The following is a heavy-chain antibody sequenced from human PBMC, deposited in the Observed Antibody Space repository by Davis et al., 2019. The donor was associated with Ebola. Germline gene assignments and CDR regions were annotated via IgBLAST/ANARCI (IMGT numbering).Heavy chain of an antibody. CDR1: GGTFSSYA. CDR2: IIPIYGTP. D-gene: IGHD3-10*01. Sequence: SVKVSCKTSGGTFSSYAMSWVRQAPGQGLEWMGGIIPIYGTPSYAQKFQGRVTFSADEPTSTAYMELTSVRYEDTAVYYCARGHYGSGSYPSIWGQGTLVTVSS. J-gene: IGHJ4*02. V-gene: IGHV1-69*13. CDR3: ARGHYGSGSYPSI.